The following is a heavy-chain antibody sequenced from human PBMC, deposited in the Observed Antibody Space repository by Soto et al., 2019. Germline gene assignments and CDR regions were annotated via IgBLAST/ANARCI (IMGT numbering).Heavy chain of an antibody. CDR1: GYTFTNYA. CDR3: ARDILSGYSRYDN. D-gene: IGHD3-9*01. V-gene: IGHV1-3*01. CDR2: INAGNGNT. J-gene: IGHJ4*02. Sequence: ASVKVSCKSSGYTFTNYAIHWVRQAPGQRLEWMGWINAGNGNTRYSQKFQGRVTITRDTSASIGYMDLNSLTSEDTAVYYCARDILSGYSRYDNWGQGTLVTVSS.